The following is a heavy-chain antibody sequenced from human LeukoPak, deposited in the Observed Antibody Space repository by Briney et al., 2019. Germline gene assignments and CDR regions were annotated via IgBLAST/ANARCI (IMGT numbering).Heavy chain of an antibody. Sequence: GGSLRLSCAASGFTVSSNYMSWVRQAPGRGLEWVAAISSSGGTTYYADSVKCRFTISRDNSKNTLYLQMNSLRAEDTAIYYCAKNGDRGAYCSGGSCYPYYYYYMDVWGKGTTVTISS. V-gene: IGHV3-23*01. CDR2: ISSSGGTT. D-gene: IGHD2-15*01. CDR1: GFTVSSNY. CDR3: AKNGDRGAYCSGGSCYPYYYYYMDV. J-gene: IGHJ6*03.